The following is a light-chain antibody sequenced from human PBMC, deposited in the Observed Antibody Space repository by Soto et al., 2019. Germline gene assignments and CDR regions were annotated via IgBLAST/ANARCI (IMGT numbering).Light chain of an antibody. J-gene: IGLJ2*01. CDR2: GKN. CDR1: SSNIGSNA. CDR3: AAWDDSLNGPL. V-gene: IGLV1-44*01. Sequence: QSVLTQPPSASGTPGQRVTISCSGSSSNIGSNAVNWYQRLPGTAPKLLIYGKNQRPSGVPDRFSGSNSGTSASLAISGLQSEDEADYYCAAWDDSLNGPLFGGGTQLTVL.